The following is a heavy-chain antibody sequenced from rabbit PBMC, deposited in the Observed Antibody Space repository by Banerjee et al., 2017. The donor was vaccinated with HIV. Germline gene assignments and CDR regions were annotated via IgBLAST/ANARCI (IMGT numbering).Heavy chain of an antibody. V-gene: IGHV1S45*01. Sequence: QEQLEESGGDLVKPGASLTLTCTASGFSFSSGYWMCWVRQASGKGLEWIACIYNGDGSTYYASWAKGRFTISKTSSTTVTLQMTSLTAADTATYFCASAGYGEHGYDTFNLWGQGTLVTVS. CDR3: ASAGYGEHGYDTFNL. D-gene: IGHD6-1*01. J-gene: IGHJ4*01. CDR2: IYNGDGST. CDR1: GFSFSSGYW.